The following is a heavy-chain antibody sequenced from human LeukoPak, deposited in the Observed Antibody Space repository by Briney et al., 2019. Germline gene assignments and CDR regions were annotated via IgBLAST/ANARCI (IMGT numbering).Heavy chain of an antibody. V-gene: IGHV3-21*01. CDR2: ISSSSSYI. D-gene: IGHD3-16*01. Sequence: GGSLRLSCAASGFTFSSYCMNWVRQAPGKGLEWVSSISSSSSYIYYADSVKGRFTISRDNAKNSLYLQMNSLRAEDTAVYYCARDYGIDFGGSAEFDPWGQGTLVTVSS. CDR3: ARDYGIDFGGSAEFDP. CDR1: GFTFSSYC. J-gene: IGHJ5*02.